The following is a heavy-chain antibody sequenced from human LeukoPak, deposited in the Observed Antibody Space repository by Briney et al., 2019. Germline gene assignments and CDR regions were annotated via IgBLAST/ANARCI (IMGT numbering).Heavy chain of an antibody. CDR2: ISGSGGST. J-gene: IGHJ4*02. D-gene: IGHD1-26*01. Sequence: GGSLGLSCAASGFTFSSYAMNWVRQAPGKGLEWVSAISGSGGSTYYADSVKGRFTISRDNSKNTLYLQMNSLRAEDTAAYYCAKGYKKVGATGIDYWGQGTLVTVSS. CDR3: AKGYKKVGATGIDY. CDR1: GFTFSSYA. V-gene: IGHV3-23*01.